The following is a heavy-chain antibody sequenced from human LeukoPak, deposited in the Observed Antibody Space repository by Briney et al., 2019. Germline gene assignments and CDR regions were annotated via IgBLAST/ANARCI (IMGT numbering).Heavy chain of an antibody. CDR2: IYSGGDT. V-gene: IGHV3-66*02. Sequence: GGSLRLSCAASGFTFSSRYMSWVRQAPGKGVERVSVIYSGGDTHYARSVKGRFTISRDNSVNTLYLQMNSLRTEDTAVYYCARAFVTAAGFFDTCGQGTLVTVSS. J-gene: IGHJ4*02. CDR3: ARAFVTAAGFFDT. CDR1: GFTFSSRY. D-gene: IGHD6-13*01.